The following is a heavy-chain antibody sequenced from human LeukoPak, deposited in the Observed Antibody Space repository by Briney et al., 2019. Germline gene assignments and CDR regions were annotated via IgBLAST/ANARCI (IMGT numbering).Heavy chain of an antibody. CDR3: ATSVDIVARGTVFDY. D-gene: IGHD5-12*01. Sequence: SQTLSLTCTVSGGSISSSTYYWGWIRQPPGKGLEWIGSIYYSGSTYYNPSLKSRVTISVDTSKNQFSLKLSSVTAADTAVYYCATSVDIVARGTVFDYWGQGTLVTVSS. V-gene: IGHV4-39*01. J-gene: IGHJ4*02. CDR1: GGSISSSTYY. CDR2: IYYSGST.